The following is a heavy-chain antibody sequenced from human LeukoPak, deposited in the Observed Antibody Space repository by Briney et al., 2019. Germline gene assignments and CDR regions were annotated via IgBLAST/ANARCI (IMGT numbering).Heavy chain of an antibody. Sequence: KPSETLSLTCAVYGGSFSGYYWSWIRQPPGKGLEWIGEINHSGSTNYNPSLKSRVTISVDTSKNQFSLKLSSVTAADTAVYYCARHSWFGELLTTYFDYWGQGTLVTVSS. J-gene: IGHJ4*02. CDR3: ARHSWFGELLTTYFDY. V-gene: IGHV4-34*01. CDR2: INHSGST. D-gene: IGHD3-10*01. CDR1: GGSFSGYY.